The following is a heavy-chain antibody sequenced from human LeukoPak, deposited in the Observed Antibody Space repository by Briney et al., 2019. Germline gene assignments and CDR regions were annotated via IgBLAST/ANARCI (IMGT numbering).Heavy chain of an antibody. CDR2: IRGSGGST. CDR3: AKEVLRGDYGSGKYFDY. J-gene: IGHJ4*02. Sequence: GGSLRLACAASGFTFSNYAMPWVSQAPGKGLEWVSAIRGSGGSTYYADSVKGRFTISRDNSKNTLYLQMKSLRAEDTAVYYCAKEVLRGDYGSGKYFDYWGQGTLVTASS. D-gene: IGHD3-10*01. CDR1: GFTFSNYA. V-gene: IGHV3-23*01.